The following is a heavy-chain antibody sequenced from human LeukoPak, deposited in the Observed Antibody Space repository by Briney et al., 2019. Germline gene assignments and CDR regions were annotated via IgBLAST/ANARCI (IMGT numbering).Heavy chain of an antibody. CDR3: ARDDRDYSRETGFDY. D-gene: IGHD2-15*01. CDR1: GFTFSSYW. J-gene: IGHJ4*02. Sequence: GGSLRLSCAASGFTFSSYWMHWVRQAPGKGLVWVSRISSDGSSTSYADSVKGRFTISRDNAKNTLYLQMNSLRAEDTAVYYCARDDRDYSRETGFDYWGQGTLVTVSS. CDR2: ISSDGSST. V-gene: IGHV3-74*01.